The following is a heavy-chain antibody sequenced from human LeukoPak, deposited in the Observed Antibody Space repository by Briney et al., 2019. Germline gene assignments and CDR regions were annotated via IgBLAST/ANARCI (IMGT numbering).Heavy chain of an antibody. CDR1: GDSMTDAGYY. CDR3: AREWMQVIKHWFDP. D-gene: IGHD2-2*03. CDR2: THYSGAP. Sequence: PSQTLSLTCTVSGDSMTDAGYYWAWIRHHPEKGLEWIGYTHYSGAPYYNRSLESRVTISVDTSKRQFSLRLSSVTAADSAVYYCAREWMQVIKHWFDPWGQGILVTVSS. J-gene: IGHJ5*02. V-gene: IGHV4-31*03.